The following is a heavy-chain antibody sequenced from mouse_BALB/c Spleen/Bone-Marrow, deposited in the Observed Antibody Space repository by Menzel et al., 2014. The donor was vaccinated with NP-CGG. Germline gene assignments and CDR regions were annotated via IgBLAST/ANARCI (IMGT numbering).Heavy chain of an antibody. V-gene: IGHV14-3*02. CDR1: GFNIKDTY. Sequence: EVKLVESGAELVKPGASVKLSCTASGFNIKDTYIYWVKQRPEQGLEWIGRIDPANGNTKYDPKFQGKATITADTSSNTAYLQLSSLTSEDTAVYHCARYRYCNFDCWGLGTTLTVSS. CDR3: ARYRYCNFDC. CDR2: IDPANGNT. J-gene: IGHJ2*01.